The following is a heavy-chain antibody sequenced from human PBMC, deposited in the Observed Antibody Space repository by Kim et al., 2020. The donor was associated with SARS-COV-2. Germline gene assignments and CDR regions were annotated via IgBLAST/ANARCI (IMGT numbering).Heavy chain of an antibody. CDR3: ARGVLHLRYYYYGMDV. V-gene: IGHV4-34*01. CDR2: INHSGST. Sequence: SETLSLTCAVYGGSFSGYYWSWIRQPPGKGLEWIGEINHSGSTNYNPSLKSRVTISVDTSKNQFSLKLSSVTAADTAVYYCARGVLHLRYYYYGMDVWGQGTTVTVSS. J-gene: IGHJ6*02. CDR1: GGSFSGYY.